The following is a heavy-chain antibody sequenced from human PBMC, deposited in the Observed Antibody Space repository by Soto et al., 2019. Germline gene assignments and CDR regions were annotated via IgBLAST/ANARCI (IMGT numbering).Heavy chain of an antibody. V-gene: IGHV4-31*03. CDR1: GGSISSGGYY. D-gene: IGHD3-3*01. Sequence: PSETLSVTSPVSGGSISSGGYYWSWIRQHPGKGLEWIGYIYYSGSAYYNPSLKSRVTISVDTSKNQFSLKLSSVTAADTAVYYCARVDSSAPDDFWSGQEKVWFDPWGQGTLVTVSS. CDR3: ARVDSSAPDDFWSGQEKVWFDP. J-gene: IGHJ5*02. CDR2: IYYSGSA.